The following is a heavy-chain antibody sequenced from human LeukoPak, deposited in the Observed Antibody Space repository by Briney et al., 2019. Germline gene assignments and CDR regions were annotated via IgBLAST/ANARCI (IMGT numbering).Heavy chain of an antibody. CDR3: ARWSGYYSRFDY. V-gene: IGHV1-8*01. CDR2: MNPNSGNT. D-gene: IGHD3-3*01. CDR1: GYTFTSYD. Sequence: ASVKVSCKGSGYTFTSYDINWVRQATGQGLEWMGWMNPNSGNTGYAQKFQGRVTMTRNTSISTAYMELSSLRSEDTAMYYCARWSGYYSRFDYWGQGTLVTVSS. J-gene: IGHJ4*02.